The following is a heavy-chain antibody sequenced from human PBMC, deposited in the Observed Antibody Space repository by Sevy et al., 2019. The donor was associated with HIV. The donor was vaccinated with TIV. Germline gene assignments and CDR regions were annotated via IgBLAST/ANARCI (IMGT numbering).Heavy chain of an antibody. J-gene: IGHJ3*02. Sequence: GGSQRLSCATSGFTFSSYTMNWVRQAPGKGLEWISYISSSGTSIYYADSVKGRFTISRDNAKDSLYLQMNSLRDEDTAVYYCARDWVAGGAFDIWGQGTMVTVSS. D-gene: IGHD1-26*01. V-gene: IGHV3-48*02. CDR3: ARDWVAGGAFDI. CDR1: GFTFSSYT. CDR2: ISSSGTSI.